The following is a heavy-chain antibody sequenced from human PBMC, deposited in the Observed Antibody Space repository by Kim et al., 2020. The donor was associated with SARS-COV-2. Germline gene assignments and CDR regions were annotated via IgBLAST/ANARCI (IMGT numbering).Heavy chain of an antibody. V-gene: IGHV3-23*01. J-gene: IGHJ5*02. CDR3: AKDEKGTIAAAGTNWFDP. D-gene: IGHD6-13*01. Sequence: KGRFTISRDNAKNTRYLQMNSLRAEDTAVYYCAKDEKGTIAAAGTNWFDPWGQGTLVTVSS.